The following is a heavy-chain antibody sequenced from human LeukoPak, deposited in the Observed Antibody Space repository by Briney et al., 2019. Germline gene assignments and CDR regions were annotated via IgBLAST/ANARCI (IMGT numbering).Heavy chain of an antibody. CDR3: TRVLTTDRGWYTFEF. CDR1: GFTFSDHH. D-gene: IGHD6-19*01. Sequence: GGSLRLSCEGSGFTFSDHHMNWVRQAPGMGLEWLGRGPGRKNPNSCSTQYAASVRGRFTISRDESKNSLYLQINSLRTEDTAMYYCTRVLTTDRGWYTFEFWGQGVLVTVSS. J-gene: IGHJ4*02. CDR2: GPGRKNPNSCST. V-gene: IGHV3-72*01.